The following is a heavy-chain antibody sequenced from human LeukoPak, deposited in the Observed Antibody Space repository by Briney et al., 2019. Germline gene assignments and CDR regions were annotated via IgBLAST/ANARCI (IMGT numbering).Heavy chain of an antibody. D-gene: IGHD6-13*01. V-gene: IGHV4-59*12. CDR3: ARRPAGGGLSMV. Sequence: SETLSLTCTVSGGSISSYYWSWIRQPPGKGLEWIGYIYYSGSTNYNPSLKSRVTISVDTSKNQFSLKLSSVTAADTAVYYCARRPAGGGLSMVRGQGTLVTVSS. CDR1: GGSISSYY. CDR2: IYYSGST. J-gene: IGHJ4*02.